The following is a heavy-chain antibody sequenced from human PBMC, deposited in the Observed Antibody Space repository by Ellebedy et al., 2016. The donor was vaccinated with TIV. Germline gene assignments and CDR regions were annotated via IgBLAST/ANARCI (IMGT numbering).Heavy chain of an antibody. Sequence: GESLKISXAASGFTFSDYYMSWIRQAPGKGLEWVSYISSSGSTIYYADSVKGRFTISRDNAKNSLYLQMNSLRAEDTAVYYCARDAKHDSKALVFYGMDVWGQGTTVTVSS. CDR3: ARDAKHDSKALVFYGMDV. V-gene: IGHV3-11*01. CDR2: ISSSGSTI. D-gene: IGHD3-22*01. CDR1: GFTFSDYY. J-gene: IGHJ6*02.